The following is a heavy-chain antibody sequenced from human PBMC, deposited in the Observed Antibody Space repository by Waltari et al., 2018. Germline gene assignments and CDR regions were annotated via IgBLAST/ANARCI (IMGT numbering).Heavy chain of an antibody. CDR2: IYHSGST. V-gene: IGHV4-38-2*01. CDR3: ARPGSGSFDAFDI. D-gene: IGHD1-26*01. J-gene: IGHJ3*02. CDR1: GYSISSGYY. Sequence: QVQLQESGPGLVKPSETLSLTCAVSGYSISSGYYWGWIRQPPGKGLEWIGSIYHSGSTYYKPSLKSRVTISVDTSKNQFSRKLSSVTAADTAVYYCARPGSGSFDAFDIWGQGTMVTVSS.